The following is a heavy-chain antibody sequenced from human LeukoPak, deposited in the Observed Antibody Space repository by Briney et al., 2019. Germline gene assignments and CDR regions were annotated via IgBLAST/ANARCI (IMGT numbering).Heavy chain of an antibody. J-gene: IGHJ6*03. D-gene: IGHD4-17*01. CDR2: INPNSGGT. V-gene: IGHV1-2*02. CDR1: GYYFVTYP. CDR3: ARDFNDGDSSFQPYYYYMDV. Sequence: GASAKVSCKASGYYFVTYPINWVRQAPGQGLEWMGWINPNSGGTNYAQKFQGRVTMTRDTSISTAYMELSRLRSDDTAVYYCARDFNDGDSSFQPYYYYMDVWGKGTTVTVSS.